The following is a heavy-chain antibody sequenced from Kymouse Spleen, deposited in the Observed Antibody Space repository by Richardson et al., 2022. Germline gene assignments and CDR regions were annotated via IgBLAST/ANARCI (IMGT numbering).Heavy chain of an antibody. V-gene: IGHV4-34*01. CDR2: INHSGST. CDR1: GGSFSGYY. Sequence: QVQLQQWGAGLLKPSETLSLTCAVYGGSFSGYYWSWIRQPPGKGLEWIGEINHSGSTNYNPSLKSRVTISVDTSKNQFSLKLSSVTAADTAVYYCARGRYSSGWYDFDYWGQGTLVTVSS. J-gene: IGHJ4*02. D-gene: IGHD6-19*01. CDR3: ARGRYSSGWYDFDY.